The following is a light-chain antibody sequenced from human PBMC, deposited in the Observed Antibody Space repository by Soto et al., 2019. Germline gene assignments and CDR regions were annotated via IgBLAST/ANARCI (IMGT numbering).Light chain of an antibody. J-gene: IGLJ2*01. CDR3: QVWDSSSDHRVV. CDR2: DDS. V-gene: IGLV3-21*02. CDR1: NIGSKS. Sequence: SYELTQPPSVSVAPGQTARITCGGTNIGSKSVHWYQQKPGQAPVLVVYDDSDRPSGIPERFSGSNSGNTATLTISRVEAGDEADYYCQVWDSSSDHRVVFGGWTKVTVL.